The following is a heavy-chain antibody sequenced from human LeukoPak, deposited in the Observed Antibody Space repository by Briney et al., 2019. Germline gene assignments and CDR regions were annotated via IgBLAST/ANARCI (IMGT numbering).Heavy chain of an antibody. D-gene: IGHD3-22*01. CDR1: GFTFSSYA. J-gene: IGHJ3*02. CDR2: ISYDGSNK. CDR3: ARRGYDSPWDAFDI. Sequence: GGSLRLSCAASGFTFSSYAMHWVRQAPGKGLEWVAVISYDGSNKYYADSVKGRFTISRDNSKNTLYLQMNSLRAEDTAVYYCARRGYDSPWDAFDIWGQGTMVTVSS. V-gene: IGHV3-30-3*01.